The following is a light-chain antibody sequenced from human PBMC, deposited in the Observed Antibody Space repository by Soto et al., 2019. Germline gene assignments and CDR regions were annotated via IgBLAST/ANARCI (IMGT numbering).Light chain of an antibody. CDR3: QQLKSSPFT. CDR2: DAS. J-gene: IGKJ3*01. Sequence: DIQMTQSPSSLSASVGDTVTITCRASQGIRNDLGRYQQKPGKAPKLLIYDASSLESGVPSRFSGSGSGTDFTLTISSLQPEDFVTYYCQQLKSSPFTFGPGTKVDI. CDR1: QGIRND. V-gene: IGKV1-17*01.